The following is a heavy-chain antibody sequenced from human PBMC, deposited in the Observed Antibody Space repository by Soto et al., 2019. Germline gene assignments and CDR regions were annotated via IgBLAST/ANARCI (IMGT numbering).Heavy chain of an antibody. Sequence: PSETLSLTCTVSGGSISSYYWSWIRQPPGKGLEWIGYIYYSGSTNYNPSLKSRVTISVDTSKNQFSLKLSSVTAADTAVYYCERTDAAAAPDKWFDPWGQGTLVTVSS. CDR3: ERTDAAAAPDKWFDP. D-gene: IGHD6-13*01. CDR2: IYYSGST. J-gene: IGHJ5*02. V-gene: IGHV4-59*01. CDR1: GGSISSYY.